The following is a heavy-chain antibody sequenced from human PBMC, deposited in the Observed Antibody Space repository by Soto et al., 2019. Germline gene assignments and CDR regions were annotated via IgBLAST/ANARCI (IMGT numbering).Heavy chain of an antibody. D-gene: IGHD1-26*01. CDR2: MNPNSGNT. Sequence: ASVKVSCKASGYTFTSYDINWVRQATGQGLEWMGWMNPNSGNTGYAQKFQGRVTMTRNTSISTAYMELSSLRSEDTAVYYCARGKMEPPAYYYYMDVWGKGTTVTVS. CDR3: ARGKMEPPAYYYYMDV. V-gene: IGHV1-8*01. CDR1: GYTFTSYD. J-gene: IGHJ6*03.